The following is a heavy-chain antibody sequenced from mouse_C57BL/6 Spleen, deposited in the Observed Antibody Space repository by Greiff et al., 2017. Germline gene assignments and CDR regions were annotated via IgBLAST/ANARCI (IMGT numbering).Heavy chain of an antibody. CDR3: TRSSNVYFDY. J-gene: IGHJ2*01. CDR2: IDPETGGT. D-gene: IGHD2-5*01. CDR1: GYTFTDYE. Sequence: VQLQQSGAELVRPGASVTLSCKASGYTFTDYEMHWVKQTPVHGLEWIGAIDPETGGTAYNQKFKGKAILTADKSSSTAYMELRSLTSEDSAVYYCTRSSNVYFDYWGQGTTLTVSS. V-gene: IGHV1-15*01.